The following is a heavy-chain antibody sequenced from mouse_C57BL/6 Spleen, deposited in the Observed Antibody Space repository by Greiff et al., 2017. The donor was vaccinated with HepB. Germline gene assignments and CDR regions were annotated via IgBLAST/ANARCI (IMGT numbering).Heavy chain of an antibody. CDR2: INPNNGGT. J-gene: IGHJ1*03. D-gene: IGHD2-4*01. Sequence: EVQLQQSGPELVKPGASVKMSCKASGYTFTDYNMHWVKRSHGKSLEWIGYINPNNGGTSYNQKFKGKATLTVNKSSSTAYMELRSLTSEDSAVYDCAGDDDHGGYFDVWGTGTTVTVSS. CDR1: GYTFTDYN. V-gene: IGHV1-22*01. CDR3: AGDDDHGGYFDV.